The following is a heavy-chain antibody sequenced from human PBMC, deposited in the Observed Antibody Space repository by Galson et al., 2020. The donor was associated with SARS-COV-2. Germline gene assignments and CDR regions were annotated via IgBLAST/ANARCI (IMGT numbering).Heavy chain of an antibody. CDR1: GFTFSSYG. D-gene: IGHD6-19*01. CDR2: ISYDGSNK. CDR3: VGAVADGYYYYYGMDV. V-gene: IGHV3-30*03. Sequence: GESLKISCAASGFTFSSYGMHWVRQAPGKGLEWVAVISYDGSNKYYADSVKGRFTISRDNSKNTLYLQMNSLRAEDTAVYYCVGAVADGYYYYYGMDVWGQGTTVTVPS. J-gene: IGHJ6*02.